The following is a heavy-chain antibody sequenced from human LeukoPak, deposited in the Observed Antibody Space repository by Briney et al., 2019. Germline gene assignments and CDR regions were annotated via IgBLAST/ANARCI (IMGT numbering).Heavy chain of an antibody. D-gene: IGHD4-17*01. Sequence: PGGSLRLSCAASGFTFSSYWMSWVRQAPGKGLEWVSVIYRGGSTSYADSVKGRFTISRDNSQNTLYFQMNSLRAEDTAVYYCARGGDYEGEAFDIWGQGTMVSVSS. CDR1: GFTFSSYW. CDR3: ARGGDYEGEAFDI. CDR2: IYRGGST. V-gene: IGHV3-53*01. J-gene: IGHJ3*02.